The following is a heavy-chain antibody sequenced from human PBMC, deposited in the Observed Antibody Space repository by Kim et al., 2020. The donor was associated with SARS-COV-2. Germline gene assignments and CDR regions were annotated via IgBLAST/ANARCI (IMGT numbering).Heavy chain of an antibody. J-gene: IGHJ4*02. D-gene: IGHD3-22*01. CDR3: ARHLGYHYYYDSSGSYYFDY. V-gene: IGHV4-39*01. CDR1: GGSISSSSYY. CDR2: IYYSGST. Sequence: SETLSLTCTVSGGSISSSSYYWGWIRQPPGKGLEWIGSIYYSGSTYYNPSLKSRVTISVDTSKNQFSLKLSSVTAADTAVYYCARHLGYHYYYDSSGSYYFDYWGQGTLVTGAS.